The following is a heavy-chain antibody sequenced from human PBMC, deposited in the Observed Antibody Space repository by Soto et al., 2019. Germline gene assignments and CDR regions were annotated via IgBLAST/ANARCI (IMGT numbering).Heavy chain of an antibody. V-gene: IGHV3-9*01. CDR2: ISWNSGSI. CDR3: AKGGVPAAIPWFDP. D-gene: IGHD2-2*02. Sequence: SLRLSCAASGFTFDDYAMHWVRQAPGKGLEWVSGISWNSGSIGYADSVKGRFTISRDNAKNSLYLQMNSLRAEDTALYYCAKGGVPAAIPWFDPWGQGT. CDR1: GFTFDDYA. J-gene: IGHJ5*02.